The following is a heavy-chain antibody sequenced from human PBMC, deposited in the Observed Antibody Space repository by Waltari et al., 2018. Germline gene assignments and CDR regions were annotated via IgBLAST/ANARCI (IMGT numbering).Heavy chain of an antibody. Sequence: QVQLVQSGAEVKKPGASVKVSCKASGYTFTSYDINWVRQATGQGLEWMGWMKPNSGNAGDAEKFQGRVTMTRNTSISTAYMELSSLRSEDTAVYYCARGAEAAGRWFDPWGQGTLVTVSS. V-gene: IGHV1-8*01. CDR3: ARGAEAAGRWFDP. D-gene: IGHD6-13*01. CDR1: GYTFTSYD. CDR2: MKPNSGNA. J-gene: IGHJ5*02.